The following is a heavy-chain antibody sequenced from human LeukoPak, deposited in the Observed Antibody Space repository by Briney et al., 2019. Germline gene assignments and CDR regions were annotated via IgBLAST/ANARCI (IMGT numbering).Heavy chain of an antibody. J-gene: IGHJ3*02. V-gene: IGHV3-21*01. CDR2: ISSSSSYI. CDR3: ARGRSGSSPAFDI. D-gene: IGHD1-26*01. Sequence: GGSLRLSCAASGFTFSSYSMNWVRQAPGKGLEWVSSISSSSSYIYYADSVKGRFTISRDNAKNSLYLQMNSLRAEDTAVYYCARGRSGSSPAFDIWGQGTMVAVSS. CDR1: GFTFSSYS.